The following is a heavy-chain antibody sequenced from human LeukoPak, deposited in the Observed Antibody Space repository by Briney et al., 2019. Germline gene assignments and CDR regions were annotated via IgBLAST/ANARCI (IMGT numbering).Heavy chain of an antibody. CDR1: GGTFSNYA. V-gene: IGHV1-18*01. CDR2: ISAYNGNT. D-gene: IGHD6-13*01. Sequence: ASVKVSCKASGGTFSNYAISWVRQAPGQGLEWMGWISAYNGNTNYAQKLQGRVTMTTDTSTSTAYMELRSLRSDDTAVYYCARVDAWYSSYYYYGMDVWGQGTTVTVSS. CDR3: ARVDAWYSSYYYYGMDV. J-gene: IGHJ6*02.